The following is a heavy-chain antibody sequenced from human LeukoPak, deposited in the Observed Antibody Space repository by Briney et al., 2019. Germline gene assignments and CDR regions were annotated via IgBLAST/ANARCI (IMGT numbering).Heavy chain of an antibody. J-gene: IGHJ2*01. V-gene: IGHV4-59*01. CDR3: ARDKGPYWYFDL. Sequence: SETLSLTCTVSGGSISSYYWNWIRQPPGKGVEWIGNIYNSGSTDYNPSLKSRVTGYNPSLKSRVTISVDTSKNQISLKLSSVTAADTAVYYCARDKGPYWYFDLWGRGTLVTVSS. CDR2: IYNSGST. CDR1: GGSISSYY.